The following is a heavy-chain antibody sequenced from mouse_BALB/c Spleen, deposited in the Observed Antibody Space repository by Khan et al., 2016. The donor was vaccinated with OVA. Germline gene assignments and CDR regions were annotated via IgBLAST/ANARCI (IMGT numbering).Heavy chain of an antibody. J-gene: IGHJ1*01. CDR1: GYTFTNYG. V-gene: IGHV9-1*02. CDR2: INTYTGEP. CDR3: ARISSYWYSDV. D-gene: IGHD6-2*01. Sequence: GKDGPELKKPGETVKISCKASGYTFTNYGMNWVMQAPGKGLKWLGWINTYTGEPTYADDFKGRYAFSLETSASTAYLQINNLKNEDMATYFCARISSYWYSDVWGAGTTVTVSS.